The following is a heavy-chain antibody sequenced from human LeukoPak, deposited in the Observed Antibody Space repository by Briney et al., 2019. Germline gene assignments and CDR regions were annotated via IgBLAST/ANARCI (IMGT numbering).Heavy chain of an antibody. CDR2: ISWNSGSI. D-gene: IGHD6-13*01. CDR1: GFTFDDYA. J-gene: IGHJ4*02. V-gene: IGHV3-9*01. Sequence: PGGSLRLSCAASGFTFDDYAMHWVRQAPGKGLEWVSGISWNSGSIGYADSVKGRFTISRDNAKNSLYLQMNSLRAEDTALYYCARDKYSSSFGFDYWGQGTLVTVSS. CDR3: ARDKYSSSFGFDY.